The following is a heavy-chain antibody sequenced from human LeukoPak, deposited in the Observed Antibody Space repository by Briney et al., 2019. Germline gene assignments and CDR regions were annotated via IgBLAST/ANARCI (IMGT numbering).Heavy chain of an antibody. CDR3: ARERFSSGWYGGYYFDY. D-gene: IGHD6-19*01. J-gene: IGHJ4*02. CDR2: ISYDGSNK. Sequence: GGSLRLSCAASGFTFSSYAMHWVRQAPGKGLEWVAVISYDGSNKYYADSVKGRFTISRDNSKNTLYLQMNSLRAGDTAVYYCARERFSSGWYGGYYFDYWGQGTLVTVSS. V-gene: IGHV3-30*01. CDR1: GFTFSSYA.